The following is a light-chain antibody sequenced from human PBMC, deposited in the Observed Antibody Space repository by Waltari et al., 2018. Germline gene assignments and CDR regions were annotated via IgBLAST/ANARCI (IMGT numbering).Light chain of an antibody. CDR3: MQALQIPDT. Sequence: DIVMTQSPLSLPVTPGEPASISCRSSQSLLHSNGYNFLDWYLQKPGQSPRLLIYLGSNRASGVPDRFSGSGSGTDFTLRISRVEAEDVGVYYCMQALQIPDTFGQGTKLEI. V-gene: IGKV2-28*01. CDR2: LGS. J-gene: IGKJ2*01. CDR1: QSLLHSNGYNF.